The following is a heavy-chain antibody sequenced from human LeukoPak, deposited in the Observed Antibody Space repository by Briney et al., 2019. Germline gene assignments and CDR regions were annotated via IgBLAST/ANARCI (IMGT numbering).Heavy chain of an antibody. J-gene: IGHJ4*02. V-gene: IGHV3-21*01. CDR1: GFTFSSYS. CDR2: ISSSSSYI. D-gene: IGHD6-13*01. CDR3: ARATAQQQLVFGY. Sequence: PGGSLRLPCAASGFTFSSYSMNWVRQAPGKGLEWVSSISSSSSYIYYADSVKGRFTISRDNAKNSLYLQMNSLRAEDTAVYYCARATAQQQLVFGYWGQGTLVTVSS.